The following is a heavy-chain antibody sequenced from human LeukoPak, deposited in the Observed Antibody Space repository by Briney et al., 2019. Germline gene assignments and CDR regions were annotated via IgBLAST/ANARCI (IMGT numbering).Heavy chain of an antibody. Sequence: PGGSLRLSCAASGFTFSSYEMNWVRQAPGKGLEWVSAISGSGGSTYYADSVKGRFTISRDNSKNTLYLQMNSLRAEDTAVYYCAKKQYYGSGSHDYWGQGTLVTVSS. CDR2: ISGSGGST. D-gene: IGHD3-10*01. CDR1: GFTFSSYE. CDR3: AKKQYYGSGSHDY. V-gene: IGHV3-23*01. J-gene: IGHJ4*02.